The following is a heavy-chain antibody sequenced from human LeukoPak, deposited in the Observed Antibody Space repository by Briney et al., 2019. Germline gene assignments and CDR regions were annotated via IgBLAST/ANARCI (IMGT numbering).Heavy chain of an antibody. CDR1: GGSISSYY. J-gene: IGHJ5*02. CDR3: ARELWFGELLWFDP. Sequence: PSETLSLTCTVSGGSISSYYWSWIRQPAGKGLEWIGRIYTSGSTNYNPSLKSRVTMSVDTSKNQFSLKLSSVTAADTAVYYCARELWFGELLWFDPWGQGTLVTVSS. CDR2: IYTSGST. V-gene: IGHV4-4*07. D-gene: IGHD3-10*01.